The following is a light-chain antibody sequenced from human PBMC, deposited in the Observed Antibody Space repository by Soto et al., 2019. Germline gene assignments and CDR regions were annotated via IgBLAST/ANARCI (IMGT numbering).Light chain of an antibody. Sequence: IQMTQSPSTLSASIGDRVTITCRASQSINNRLAWYQQMPGKAPNLLIYDASSLESGVPSRFSGNGSGTEFTLTISSLQPDDFATYYCQQYNTYSTFGQGTRLEIK. CDR1: QSINNR. CDR3: QQYNTYST. CDR2: DAS. V-gene: IGKV1-5*01. J-gene: IGKJ5*01.